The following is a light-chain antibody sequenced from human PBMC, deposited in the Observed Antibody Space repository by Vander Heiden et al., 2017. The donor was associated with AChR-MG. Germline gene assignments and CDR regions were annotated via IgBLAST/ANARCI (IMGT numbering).Light chain of an antibody. Sequence: EIVLTQSPATLSLSPGERATLFCRASQSVGIYLAWYQQKVGQAPRLLIYDASNRATGVPARFSGSGSGTDFTLTITSLEPEDFAVYYCLQRNNGPLMYTFGQRTKLEIK. CDR3: LQRNNGPLMYT. CDR2: DAS. V-gene: IGKV3-11*01. J-gene: IGKJ2*01. CDR1: QSVGIY.